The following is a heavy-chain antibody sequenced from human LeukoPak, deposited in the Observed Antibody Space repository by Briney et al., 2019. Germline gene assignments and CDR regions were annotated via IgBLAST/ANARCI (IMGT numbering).Heavy chain of an antibody. V-gene: IGHV1-2*06. CDR1: GYTFTGYY. CDR2: INPNSGST. Sequence: ASVKVSCKASGYTFTGYYMHWVRQAPGQGLEWMGRINPNSGSTNYAQKFQGRVTMTRDTSISTAYMELSRLRSDDTAVYYCASSAGFGSGSYMRLFDYWGQGTLVTVSS. J-gene: IGHJ4*02. CDR3: ASSAGFGSGSYMRLFDY. D-gene: IGHD3-10*01.